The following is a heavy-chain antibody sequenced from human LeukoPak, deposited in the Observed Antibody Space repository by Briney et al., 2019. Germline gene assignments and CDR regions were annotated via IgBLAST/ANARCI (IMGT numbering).Heavy chain of an antibody. D-gene: IGHD2-2*01. J-gene: IGHJ4*02. CDR3: VRAAVATTGRP. CDR2: VSNDGSTT. Sequence: GGSLRPSCAASGFTFSYYSMHWVRQAPGKGLVWVSRVSNDGSTTTYADSVKGRFTISRDNAKNTLYLQMNSLRAEDTAVYYCVRAAVATTGRPWGQGTLVTVSS. V-gene: IGHV3-74*01. CDR1: GFTFSYYS.